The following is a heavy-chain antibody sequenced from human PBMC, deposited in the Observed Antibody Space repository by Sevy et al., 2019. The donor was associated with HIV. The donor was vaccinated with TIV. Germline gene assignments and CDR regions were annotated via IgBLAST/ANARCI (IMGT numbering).Heavy chain of an antibody. D-gene: IGHD3-16*01. CDR1: GFIFSNSW. J-gene: IGHJ4*02. CDR3: FETFTEFDY. Sequence: GGSLRLSCAASGFIFSNSWMTWVRQAPGKGLEWVGHIKRKADGETTDHAAPVKGRFTISRDDSKSTLYLQMNSLKTEDTAVYYCFETFTEFDYWGQGTLVTVSS. CDR2: IKRKADGETT. V-gene: IGHV3-15*01.